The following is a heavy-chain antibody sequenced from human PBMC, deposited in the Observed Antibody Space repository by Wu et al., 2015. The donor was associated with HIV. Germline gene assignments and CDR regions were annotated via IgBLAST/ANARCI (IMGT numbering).Heavy chain of an antibody. CDR2: IIPLFDTS. J-gene: IGHJ3*02. CDR1: GGTFSSFA. D-gene: IGHD6-13*01. Sequence: QVRLVQSGAEVKKPGSSVKVFCKASGGTFSSFALSWVRQAPGQGLEWVGGIIPLFDTSHSAQKFRDRVTITADESTSTAYMELNSLTYEDTAVYYCARVAGSSWYREYDMWGQGTMVTVSS. V-gene: IGHV1-69*12. CDR3: ARVAGSSWYREYDM.